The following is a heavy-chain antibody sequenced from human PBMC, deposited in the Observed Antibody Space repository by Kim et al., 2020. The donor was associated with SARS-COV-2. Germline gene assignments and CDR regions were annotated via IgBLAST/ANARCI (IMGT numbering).Heavy chain of an antibody. Sequence: GGSLRLSCAASGFPFTGYTMNWVRQAPGKGLEWVPGIIGGGGATYYADSVKGRFTISRDNSKNTLFLHMNSLRADDTAVYYCAKGFGGDRAYWGQGTLVTVSS. D-gene: IGHD2-21*01. V-gene: IGHV3-23*01. CDR2: IIGGGGAT. CDR1: GFPFTGYT. J-gene: IGHJ4*02. CDR3: AKGFGGDRAY.